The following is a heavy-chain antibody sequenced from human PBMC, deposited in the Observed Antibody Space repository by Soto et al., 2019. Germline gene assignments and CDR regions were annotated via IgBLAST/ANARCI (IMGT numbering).Heavy chain of an antibody. CDR1: GYTFTSYY. CDR3: ARAMGNYYDSSGYYSDAFDI. V-gene: IGHV1-46*01. CDR2: INPSGGST. Sequence: XSVKVSCKASGYTFTSYYMHWVRQAPGQGLEWMGIINPSGGSTSYAQKFQGRVTMTRDTSTSTVYMELSSLRSEDTAVYYCARAMGNYYDSSGYYSDAFDIWGQGAMVTVSS. D-gene: IGHD3-22*01. J-gene: IGHJ3*02.